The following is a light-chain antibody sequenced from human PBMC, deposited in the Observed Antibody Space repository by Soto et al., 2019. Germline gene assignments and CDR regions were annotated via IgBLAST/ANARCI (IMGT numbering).Light chain of an antibody. V-gene: IGLV2-11*01. J-gene: IGLJ2*01. CDR3: CADAGSFVV. CDR2: DVS. Sequence: QSVLTQPRSVSGSPGQSVTISCTGTSSDVGGYNYVSWYQQHPGKAPKLMIYDVSKRPSGVPDRFSGSKSGNTASLTSSGLQAEDEAGYYCCADAGSFVVFGGGIEVTVL. CDR1: SSDVGGYNY.